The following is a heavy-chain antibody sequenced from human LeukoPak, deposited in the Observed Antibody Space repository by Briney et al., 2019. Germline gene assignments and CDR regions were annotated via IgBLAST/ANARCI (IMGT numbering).Heavy chain of an antibody. V-gene: IGHV3-7*03. J-gene: IGHJ4*02. D-gene: IGHD3-10*01. CDR2: IKQDGSEK. CDR1: GFTFSSYW. CDR3: ARELGYYGSGSFDY. Sequence: GGSLRLSCAASGFTFSSYWMSWVRQAPGKGLEWVANIKQDGSEKYYVDSVKGRFTISRDNAKNSLYLQMNSLRAEDTAVYYCARELGYYGSGSFDYWGQGTLVTVSS.